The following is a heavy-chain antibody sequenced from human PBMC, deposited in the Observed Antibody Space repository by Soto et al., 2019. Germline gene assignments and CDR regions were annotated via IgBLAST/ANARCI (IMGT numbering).Heavy chain of an antibody. J-gene: IGHJ4*02. CDR2: ISANNGNT. CDR3: ARGRYGDY. Sequence: QVHLVQSGAEVKKPGASVKVSCKGSGYAFTTYGITWVRQAPGQGLEWMGWISANNGNTNYAQKLQGRVTVTRDTSTSTDYMELRSLRSDGTAVYYCARGRYGDYWGQGALVTVSS. D-gene: IGHD1-1*01. V-gene: IGHV1-18*01. CDR1: GYAFTTYG.